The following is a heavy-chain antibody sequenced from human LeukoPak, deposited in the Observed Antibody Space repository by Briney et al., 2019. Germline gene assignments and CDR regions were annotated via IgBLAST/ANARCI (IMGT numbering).Heavy chain of an antibody. CDR1: GYTFTGYY. CDR3: ARYWAPGEFPPDAGFHNYYGMDV. Sequence: GASVKVSCKASGYTFTGYYMHWVRQAPGQGLVWMGWINPNSGGTNYAQKFQGRVTMTRDTSINTAYMELSRLRSDDTAVYYCARYWAPGEFPPDAGFHNYYGMDVWGQGTTVTVSS. D-gene: IGHD3-10*01. V-gene: IGHV1-2*02. J-gene: IGHJ6*02. CDR2: INPNSGGT.